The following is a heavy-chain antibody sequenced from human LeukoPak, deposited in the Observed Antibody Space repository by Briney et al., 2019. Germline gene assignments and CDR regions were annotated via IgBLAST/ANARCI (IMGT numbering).Heavy chain of an antibody. CDR1: RFTFSSYS. D-gene: IGHD3-3*01. CDR2: ISSSSSYI. V-gene: IGHV3-21*01. Sequence: PGGSLRLSCAASRFTFSSYSMNWVRQAPGKGLEWVSSISSSSSYIYYADSVKGRFTISRDNAKNSLYLQMNSLRAEDTAVYYCARDRRFLEWSPRRDAFDIWGQGTMVTVSS. CDR3: ARDRRFLEWSPRRDAFDI. J-gene: IGHJ3*02.